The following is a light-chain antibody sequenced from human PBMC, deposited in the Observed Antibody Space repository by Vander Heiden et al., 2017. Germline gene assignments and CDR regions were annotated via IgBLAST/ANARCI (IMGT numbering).Light chain of an antibody. CDR2: DTS. Sequence: QAVVTQAPSLTVSPGGTVPLTCGSSTGAVTSGHYPYRFQQKPGQAPTPLISDTSNRYSWTPARFSGSLLGGKAALTLSGAQPEDEADYYCFVYYGVARVFGGGTKLTVL. CDR3: FVYYGVARV. CDR1: TGAVTSGHY. J-gene: IGLJ2*01. V-gene: IGLV7-46*01.